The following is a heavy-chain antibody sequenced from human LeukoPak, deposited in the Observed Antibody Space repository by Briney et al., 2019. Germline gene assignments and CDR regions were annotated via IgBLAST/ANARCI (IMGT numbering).Heavy chain of an antibody. CDR1: GYTFTGYY. D-gene: IGHD2-2*01. Sequence: PLASVKVSCKASGYTFTGYYMHWVRQAPGQGLEWMGWMNPNSGDTNHAQKFQGRVTMTRDTSISTAYMELSRLRSDDTAVYYCARGAGYCSSTSCYSYYYYMDVWGKGTTVTVSS. CDR2: MNPNSGDT. V-gene: IGHV1-2*02. J-gene: IGHJ6*03. CDR3: ARGAGYCSSTSCYSYYYYMDV.